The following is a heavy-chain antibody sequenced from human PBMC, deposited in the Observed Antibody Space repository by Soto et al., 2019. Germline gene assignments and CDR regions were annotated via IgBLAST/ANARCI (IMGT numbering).Heavy chain of an antibody. V-gene: IGHV4-59*01. CDR2: IYYSVST. CDR1: CGSISSYH. J-gene: IGHJ4*02. Sequence: SDTLSLTCAVSCGSISSYHSSCIRQPPGKGMEWIGYIYYSVSTNYNPSLKSRVTISVDTSKNQFSLKLSSVTAADTAVYYCARGRFVITHFDYWGQGTLVTVSS. CDR3: ARGRFVITHFDY. D-gene: IGHD3-16*01.